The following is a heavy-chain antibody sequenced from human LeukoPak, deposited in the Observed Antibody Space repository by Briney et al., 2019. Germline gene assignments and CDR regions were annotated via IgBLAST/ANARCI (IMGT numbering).Heavy chain of an antibody. J-gene: IGHJ4*02. CDR2: ISYNGRNN. Sequence: GGSLRLSCSASGFTFSSYAMHWVRQAPGKGLEWVALISYNGRNNYYADSVKGRFTISRDSSKNTLYLQVSSLRTEDTAVYFCAKDNRGYFDFWGQGTLVTVSS. D-gene: IGHD3-16*01. V-gene: IGHV3-30*04. CDR3: AKDNRGYFDF. CDR1: GFTFSSYA.